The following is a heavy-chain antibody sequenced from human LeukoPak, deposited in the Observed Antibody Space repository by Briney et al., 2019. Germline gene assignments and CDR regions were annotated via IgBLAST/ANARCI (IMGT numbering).Heavy chain of an antibody. V-gene: IGHV3-23*01. CDR1: GFTFSSYA. Sequence: GGSLRLSCAASGFTFSSYAMSWVRQAPGKGLEWVSAISGSGGSTYYADSVKGRFTISRDNSKNTLYLQMNSLRAEDTAVYYCAKDPEHFDWLLRGYFDYWGQGTLVTVS. CDR3: AKDPEHFDWLLRGYFDY. CDR2: ISGSGGST. D-gene: IGHD3-9*01. J-gene: IGHJ4*02.